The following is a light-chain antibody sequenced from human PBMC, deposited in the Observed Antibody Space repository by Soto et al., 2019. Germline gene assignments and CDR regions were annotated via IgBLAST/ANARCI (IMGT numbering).Light chain of an antibody. Sequence: AIQMTQSLSSLSASVGDRVTITCRASQGIRNDLDWFQQKPGKAPKLLIYAASNLQSGVPARFSGSGSGTDFTLTISSLQPEDIATYYCLQKYFYPFTFGPGTKVD. CDR3: LQKYFYPFT. CDR2: AAS. V-gene: IGKV1-6*01. J-gene: IGKJ3*01. CDR1: QGIRND.